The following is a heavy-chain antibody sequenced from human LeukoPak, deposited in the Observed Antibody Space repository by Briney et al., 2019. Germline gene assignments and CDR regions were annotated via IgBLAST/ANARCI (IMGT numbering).Heavy chain of an antibody. CDR1: GGSINSRPYS. CDR2: FYYSGST. CDR3: ARLVVSSWYHEVLLGRDY. Sequence: SETLSLTCTVSGGSINSRPYSWGWIRQPPGKGLEWLGSFYYSGSTYYKPSLKSRVTISVDTSKNQFSLKLNSVTAADTAVYYCARLVVSSWYHEVLLGRDYWGQGTLVTVSS. D-gene: IGHD6-13*01. V-gene: IGHV4-39*01. J-gene: IGHJ4*02.